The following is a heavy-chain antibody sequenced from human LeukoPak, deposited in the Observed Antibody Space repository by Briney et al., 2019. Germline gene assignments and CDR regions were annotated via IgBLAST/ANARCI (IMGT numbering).Heavy chain of an antibody. CDR3: ALEGDDSSGLPRW. CDR1: GFTFSSYA. Sequence: PGGSLRLSCAASGFTFSSYAMSWVRQAPGQGLEWVSTISGSGGSTYYADSVKGRFTISRDNSKNTLYLQMNSLRAEDTAVYYCALEGDDSSGLPRWWGQGTLVTVSS. J-gene: IGHJ4*02. V-gene: IGHV3-23*01. CDR2: ISGSGGST. D-gene: IGHD3-22*01.